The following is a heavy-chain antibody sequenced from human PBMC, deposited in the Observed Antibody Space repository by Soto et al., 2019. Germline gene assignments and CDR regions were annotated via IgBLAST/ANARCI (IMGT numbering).Heavy chain of an antibody. CDR3: AHRQRLSLGDVSSAAVSVGGLFDQ. CDR2: FYWNEDK. D-gene: IGHD3-16*02. Sequence: ESGPTLVNPTETLTLTCTLSGVSLTTFGVGVGWIRQTPGKALEWLALFYWNEDKRYNPSLKSRLTISNDSSRNQVVLTMTNMDPMDTATYYCAHRQRLSLGDVSSAAVSVGGLFDQWGQGSLVTVSS. J-gene: IGHJ4*02. V-gene: IGHV2-5*01. CDR1: GVSLTTFGVG.